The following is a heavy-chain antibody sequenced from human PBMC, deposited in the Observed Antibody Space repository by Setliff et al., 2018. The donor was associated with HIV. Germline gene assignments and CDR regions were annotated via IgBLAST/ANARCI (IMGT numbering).Heavy chain of an antibody. D-gene: IGHD5-18*01. V-gene: IGHV4-59*08. CDR2: IYYSGST. CDR1: GGSISSYY. Sequence: SETLSLTCTVSGGSISSYYWSWIRQPPGKGLEWIGYIYYSGSTNYNPSLKSRVTISVDTSKNQFSLKLSSVTAADTAVYYCARGKKGIQLWSPRGFYFDYWGQGTLVTVSS. CDR3: ARGKKGIQLWSPRGFYFDY. J-gene: IGHJ4*02.